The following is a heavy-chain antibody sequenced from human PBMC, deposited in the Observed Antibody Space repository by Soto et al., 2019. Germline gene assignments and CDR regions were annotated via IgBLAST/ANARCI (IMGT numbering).Heavy chain of an antibody. D-gene: IGHD6-13*01. J-gene: IGHJ4*02. CDR2: INAGNGNT. CDR3: ARGNGIAAAGRPDYFDY. CDR1: GYTFTSYA. V-gene: IGHV1-3*01. Sequence: ASVKVSCKASGYTFTSYAMHWVRQAPGQRLEWMGWINAGNGNTKYSQKFQGRVTITRDTSASTAYMELSSLRSEDTAVYYCARGNGIAAAGRPDYFDYWGQGTLDTVS.